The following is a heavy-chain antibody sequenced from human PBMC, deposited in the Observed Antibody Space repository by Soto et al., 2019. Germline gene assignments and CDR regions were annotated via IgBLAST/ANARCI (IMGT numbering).Heavy chain of an antibody. J-gene: IGHJ4*02. CDR1: GFTVSSNY. CDR3: ARESTEAFDY. D-gene: IGHD2-2*01. Sequence: EVQLVESGGGLFQPGASLRLSCAASGFTVSSNYMNWVRQAPGKGLVWVSVIYGGGSTYYADSVKGRFTISKDNSKNTLYHQMNSLRAEDTAVYYGARESTEAFDYWCQGTLVTVSS. V-gene: IGHV3-53*01. CDR2: IYGGGST.